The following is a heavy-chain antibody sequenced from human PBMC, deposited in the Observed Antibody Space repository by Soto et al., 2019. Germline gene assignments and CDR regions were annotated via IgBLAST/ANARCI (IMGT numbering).Heavy chain of an antibody. CDR3: ARDQTGITTAGGGRIDR. J-gene: IGHJ5*02. CDR2: VSFDGSNK. V-gene: IGHV3-30-3*01. Sequence: QVQLVESGGGVVQPGRSLRLSCAASGFTFSTHAMHWVRQAPGKGLECVAIVSFDGSNKYYADSVKGRFTISRDNSKNTLYLQMSSLTPEDTAFYYCARDQTGITTAGGGRIDRWGQGTLVTVSS. CDR1: GFTFSTHA. D-gene: IGHD6-13*01.